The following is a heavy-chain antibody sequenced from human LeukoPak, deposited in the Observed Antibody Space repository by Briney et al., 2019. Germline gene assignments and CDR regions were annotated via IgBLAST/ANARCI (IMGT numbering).Heavy chain of an antibody. Sequence: ASVKVSCKASGYTFTSYYMHWVRQAPGQGLEWMGIINPSGGSTSYAQKFQGRVTMTRDTSTSTVHMELSSLRSEDTAVYYCARDPPYYYGSGSYYQFDYWGQGTLVTVSS. V-gene: IGHV1-46*01. CDR2: INPSGGST. CDR3: ARDPPYYYGSGSYYQFDY. J-gene: IGHJ4*02. D-gene: IGHD3-10*01. CDR1: GYTFTSYY.